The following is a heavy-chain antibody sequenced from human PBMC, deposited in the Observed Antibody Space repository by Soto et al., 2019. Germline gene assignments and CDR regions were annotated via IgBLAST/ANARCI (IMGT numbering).Heavy chain of an antibody. Sequence: ASVKVSCKASGYTFTSYAMHWVRQAPGQRLEWMGWINAGDGNTKYSQKFQGRVTITRDTSASTAYMELSSLRSEDTAVYYCARDQVSSGWYIGSLDAFDIWGQGTMVTVSS. CDR1: GYTFTSYA. V-gene: IGHV1-3*01. CDR2: INAGDGNT. CDR3: ARDQVSSGWYIGSLDAFDI. J-gene: IGHJ3*02. D-gene: IGHD6-19*01.